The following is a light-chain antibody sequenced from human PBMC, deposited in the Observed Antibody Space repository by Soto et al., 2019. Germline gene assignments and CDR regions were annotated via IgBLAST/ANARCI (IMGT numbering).Light chain of an antibody. CDR2: DVS. CDR1: SSDVGGYNY. J-gene: IGLJ2*01. Sequence: QSALTQPASVSGSPGQSITISCTGTSSDVGGYNYVSWYQQHPGKAPNLMIYDVSNRPSGVSNRFSGSKSGNTASLTISGLQADDEADYYCSSYTSSSTLGVFGGGTKLTVL. V-gene: IGLV2-14*01. CDR3: SSYTSSSTLGV.